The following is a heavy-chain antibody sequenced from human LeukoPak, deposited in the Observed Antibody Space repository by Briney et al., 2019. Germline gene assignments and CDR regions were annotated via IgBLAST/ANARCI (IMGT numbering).Heavy chain of an antibody. V-gene: IGHV4-4*07. Sequence: SETLSLTCTVSGDSISSYYWSWIRQPAGKGLEWIGRIYTSGSTNYNPSLKSRVTMSVDTSKNQFSLKLSSVTAADTAVYYCARDCSGGSCYLGYNWFDPWGQGTLVTVFS. CDR1: GDSISSYY. CDR3: ARDCSGGSCYLGYNWFDP. D-gene: IGHD2-15*01. CDR2: IYTSGST. J-gene: IGHJ5*02.